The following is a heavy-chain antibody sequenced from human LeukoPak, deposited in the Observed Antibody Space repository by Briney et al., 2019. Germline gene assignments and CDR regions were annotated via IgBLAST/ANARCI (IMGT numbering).Heavy chain of an antibody. Sequence: GASVKVSCKASGYTFTTYAMNWVRQAPGQGLEWMGWISAYNGNTNYAQKLQGRVTMTTDTSTSTAYMELRSLRSDDTAVYYCARDTVIGAFDIWGQGTMVTVSS. D-gene: IGHD4-17*01. CDR1: GYTFTTYA. V-gene: IGHV1-18*01. CDR3: ARDTVIGAFDI. CDR2: ISAYNGNT. J-gene: IGHJ3*02.